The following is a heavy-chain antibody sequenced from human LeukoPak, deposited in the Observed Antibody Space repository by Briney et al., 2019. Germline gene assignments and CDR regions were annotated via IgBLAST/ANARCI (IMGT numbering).Heavy chain of an antibody. J-gene: IGHJ3*02. Sequence: GGSLRLSCAASGYTFSDYGVTWVRQVPGKGLEWVSSISSSGTYIYYADSVKGRFTISRENAKNSLFLQKNSLRAVDTAVYYCVSGNDPDYVWGTYRLDAFDIWGEGTMVIVSS. D-gene: IGHD3-16*02. CDR2: ISSSGTYI. V-gene: IGHV3-21*01. CDR1: GYTFSDYG. CDR3: VSGNDPDYVWGTYRLDAFDI.